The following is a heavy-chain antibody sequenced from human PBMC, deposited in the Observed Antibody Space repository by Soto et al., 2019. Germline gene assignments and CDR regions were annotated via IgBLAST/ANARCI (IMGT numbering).Heavy chain of an antibody. CDR1: GYPVTAYY. Sequence: QLHLVQSGAVVKKPGASVTVSCSASGYPVTAYYMHWVRQAPGRGLEWMGGINPATGAAKYTQTFPGRVTMARDTSTSTVFMGLSGLTSGDTAVFYCASGGGVGVAGSAAFDMWGQGTLVTVSS. V-gene: IGHV1-2*02. D-gene: IGHD3-3*01. CDR3: ASGGGVGVAGSAAFDM. CDR2: INPATGAA. J-gene: IGHJ3*02.